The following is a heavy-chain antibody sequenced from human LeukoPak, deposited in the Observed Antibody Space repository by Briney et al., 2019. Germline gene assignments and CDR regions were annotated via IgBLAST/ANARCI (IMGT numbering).Heavy chain of an antibody. D-gene: IGHD3-10*01. CDR3: AARKVRGVWFYLDY. Sequence: GGSLRLSCAASGFTVSAYAMAWVRQAQGKGLEWVSTIYDDNTYYADSVKGRFAISTDNSKNTLYLQMNSLRVEDTAVYFCAARKVRGVWFYLDYWGQGTLVTVSS. CDR1: GFTVSAYA. CDR2: IYDDNT. J-gene: IGHJ4*02. V-gene: IGHV3-23*01.